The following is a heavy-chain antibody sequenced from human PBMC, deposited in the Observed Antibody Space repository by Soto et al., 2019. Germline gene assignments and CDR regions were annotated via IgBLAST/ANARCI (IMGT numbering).Heavy chain of an antibody. CDR1: GGSISSYY. CDR2: IYYSGRT. Sequence: QVQLQESGPGLVKPSETLSLTCTVSGGSISSYYWSWIRQPPGKGLEWIGYIYYSGRTNYNPSLKSRVTISVDTSKNQFSLKLSSVTAADTAVYYCARGYCSSTICYIWDNWFDLWGQGTLVTVSS. CDR3: ARGYCSSTICYIWDNWFDL. D-gene: IGHD2-2*02. J-gene: IGHJ5*02. V-gene: IGHV4-59*01.